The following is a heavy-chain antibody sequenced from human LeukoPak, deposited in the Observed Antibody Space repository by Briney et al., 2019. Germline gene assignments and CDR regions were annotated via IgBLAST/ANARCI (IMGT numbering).Heavy chain of an antibody. V-gene: IGHV1-2*02. CDR3: ARVTYYAILTPSQH. CDR1: GYTFTGYY. D-gene: IGHD3-9*01. CDR2: VNTNSGGT. J-gene: IGHJ1*01. Sequence: ASVKVSCKASGYTFTGYYMHWARQAPGQGLEWMGWVNTNSGGTNYAQKFQGRVTMTRDTSINTAYMELSSLTSDDTAVYYCARVTYYAILTPSQHWGQGTLVTVSS.